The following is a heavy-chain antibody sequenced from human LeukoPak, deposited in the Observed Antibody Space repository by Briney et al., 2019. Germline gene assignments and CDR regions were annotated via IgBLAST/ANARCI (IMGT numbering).Heavy chain of an antibody. D-gene: IGHD3-16*01. CDR1: GFTFDDYA. V-gene: IGHV3-9*01. CDR3: ARGGGLDV. CDR2: ISWNSGSI. J-gene: IGHJ6*02. Sequence: HTGGSLRLSCAASGFTFDDYAMHWVRQAPGKGLEWVSGISWNSGSIGYVDSVKGRFTISRDNAKNSLYLQMSNLRAEDTAVYFCARGGGLDVWGQGATVTVSS.